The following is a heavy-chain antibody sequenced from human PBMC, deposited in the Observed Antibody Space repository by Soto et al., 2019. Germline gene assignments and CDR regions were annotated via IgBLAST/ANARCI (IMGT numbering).Heavy chain of an antibody. CDR2: ISLYSDGT. J-gene: IGHJ5*02. Sequence: GASVKVSCKTSGYTFSNYGITWVRQAPGQPLEWLGWISLYSDGTNYAQKFQGRVSMTTDTSTTTAYMELRSLRSDDTAVYYCVNSDSTSAPWGQGSLVTVSS. D-gene: IGHD6-13*01. CDR1: GYTFSNYG. V-gene: IGHV1-18*01. CDR3: VNSDSTSAP.